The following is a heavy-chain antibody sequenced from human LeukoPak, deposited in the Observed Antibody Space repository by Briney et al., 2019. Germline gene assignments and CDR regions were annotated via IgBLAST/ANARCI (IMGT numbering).Heavy chain of an antibody. J-gene: IGHJ5*02. CDR3: ARHVGENWFDP. V-gene: IGHV4-4*09. CDR2: IYASGTT. CDR1: SGSISSYY. D-gene: IGHD3-10*01. Sequence: SETLSLTCTVSSGSISSYYWSWIRQPPGEGLEWIGYIYASGTTKYNPSLESRVTISVDRSKNQFSLRLSSVTAADTAVHYCARHVGENWFDPWGQGTLVTVSS.